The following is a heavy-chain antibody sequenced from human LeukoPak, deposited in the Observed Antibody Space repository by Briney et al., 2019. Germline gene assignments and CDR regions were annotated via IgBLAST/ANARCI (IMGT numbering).Heavy chain of an antibody. CDR2: ILHTLGTA. CDR3: AAYGGNTAEYFQH. V-gene: IGHV1-69*16. J-gene: IGHJ1*01. Sequence: SVTVSCMASGGTYSRYFITWVRQAPGQGLEGMGGILHTLGTANYAQKFQGRVTITTDEVTNTAYMELTSLTSEDAAVYSCAAYGGNTAEYFQHRGQGNLVCVSS. CDR1: GGTYSRYF. D-gene: IGHD4-23*01.